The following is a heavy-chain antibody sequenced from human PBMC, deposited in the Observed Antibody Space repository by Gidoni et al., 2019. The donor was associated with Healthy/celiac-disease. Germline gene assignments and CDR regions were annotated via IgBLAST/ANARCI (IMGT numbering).Heavy chain of an antibody. V-gene: IGHV4-34*01. J-gene: IGHJ6*02. CDR2: INHSGST. CDR3: ARGQTYYDILTGYRQYYYYGMDV. D-gene: IGHD3-9*01. Sequence: QVQLQQWGAGLLKPSETLSLTFAVYGVSFSGYYWRWIRQPPGKGLEWIGEINHSGSTNYNPSLKSRVTISVDTSKNQFSLKLSSVTAADTAVYYCARGQTYYDILTGYRQYYYYGMDVWGQGTTVTVSS. CDR1: GVSFSGYY.